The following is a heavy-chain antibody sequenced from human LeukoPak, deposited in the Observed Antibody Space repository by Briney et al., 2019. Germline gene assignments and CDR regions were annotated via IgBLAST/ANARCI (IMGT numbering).Heavy chain of an antibody. J-gene: IGHJ1*01. D-gene: IGHD6-19*01. CDR2: ISSSSSYI. CDR1: GFTFSNYG. V-gene: IGHV3-21*04. Sequence: GGSLRLSCAASGFTFSNYGLSWVRQAPGKGLEWVSSISSSSSYIYYADSVKGRFTISRDNSKNTLYLQMNSLRAEDTAVYYCTTDISSGWYLAEYFQHWGQGTLVTVSS. CDR3: TTDISSGWYLAEYFQH.